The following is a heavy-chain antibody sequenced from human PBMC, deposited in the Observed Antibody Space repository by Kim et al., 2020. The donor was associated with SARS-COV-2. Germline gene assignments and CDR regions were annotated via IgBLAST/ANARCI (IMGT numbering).Heavy chain of an antibody. D-gene: IGHD2-2*01. Sequence: GGSLRLSCAASGFTFSSYAMSWVRQAPGKRLEWVSAISGSGGSTYYADSVKGRFTISRDNSKNTLYLQMNSLRAEDTAVYYCLPAAKDYYYYGMDVWGQGTTVTVSS. J-gene: IGHJ6*02. V-gene: IGHV3-23*01. CDR1: GFTFSSYA. CDR3: LPAAKDYYYYGMDV. CDR2: ISGSGGST.